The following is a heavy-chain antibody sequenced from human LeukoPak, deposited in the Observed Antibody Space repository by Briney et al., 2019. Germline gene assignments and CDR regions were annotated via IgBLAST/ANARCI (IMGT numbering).Heavy chain of an antibody. J-gene: IGHJ4*02. CDR1: GFTFSSYG. D-gene: IGHD2-2*01. CDR2: IRYDGSNK. Sequence: GGSLRLSCAASGFTFSSYGMHWVRQAPGKGLEWVAFIRYDGSNKYYADSVKGRFTISRDNSKNTLYLQMNSLRAEDTAVYYCARDEGSTSPRYGFCDYWGQGTLVTVSS. CDR3: ARDEGSTSPRYGFCDY. V-gene: IGHV3-30*02.